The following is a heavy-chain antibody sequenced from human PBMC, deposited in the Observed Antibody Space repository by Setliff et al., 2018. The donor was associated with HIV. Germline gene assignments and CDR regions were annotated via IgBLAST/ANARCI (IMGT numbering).Heavy chain of an antibody. D-gene: IGHD6-19*01. CDR2: VTHSGRT. J-gene: IGHJ4*02. Sequence: SETLSLTCAVYGGSFSGYYWSWIRQPPGKGLEWIGEVTHSGRTNYNPSLESRVTTSVDTSKKQFSLRLTSVTTADTAVYYCARGVRDNSGWSSYYFDYWGQGTLVTVSS. CDR1: GGSFSGYY. V-gene: IGHV4-34*01. CDR3: ARGVRDNSGWSSYYFDY.